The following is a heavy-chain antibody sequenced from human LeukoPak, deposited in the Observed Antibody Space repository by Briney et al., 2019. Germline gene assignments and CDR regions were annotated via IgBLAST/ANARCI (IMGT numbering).Heavy chain of an antibody. CDR3: ARECIAVAGTRWFDP. CDR1: GYTFTGYY. CDR2: INPNSGGT. D-gene: IGHD6-19*01. J-gene: IGHJ5*02. V-gene: IGHV1-2*02. Sequence: GASEKVSCKASGYTFTGYYMHWVRQAPGQGLEWMGWINPNSGGTNYAQKFQGRVTMTRDTSISTAYMELSRLRSDDTAVYYCARECIAVAGTRWFDPWGQGTLVTVSS.